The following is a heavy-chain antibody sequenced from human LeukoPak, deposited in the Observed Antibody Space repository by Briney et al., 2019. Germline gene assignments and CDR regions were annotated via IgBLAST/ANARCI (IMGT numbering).Heavy chain of an antibody. D-gene: IGHD2-15*01. J-gene: IGHJ4*02. Sequence: ASVKVSCKASGYTFTGYYIHWVRQAPGQGLEWMGRINPNSGGSNYAQKFQGRVTMTRDTSISTAYMELGRLGSDDTAVYFCARSLGYCSGGGCGYWGQGTLVTVSS. CDR2: INPNSGGS. V-gene: IGHV1-2*06. CDR3: ARSLGYCSGGGCGY. CDR1: GYTFTGYY.